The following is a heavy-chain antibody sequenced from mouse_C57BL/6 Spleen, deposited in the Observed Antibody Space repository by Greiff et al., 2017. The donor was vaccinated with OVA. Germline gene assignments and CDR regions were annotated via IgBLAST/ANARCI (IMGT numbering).Heavy chain of an antibody. Sequence: DVKLQESGAELVKPGASVKLSCTASGFNIKDYYMHWVKQRPEQGLEWIGRIDPEDGETKYAPKFQGKATITADTSSNTAYLQLSSLTSEDTAVYYCARERTGPLFDYWGQGTTLTVSS. J-gene: IGHJ2*01. CDR1: GFNIKDYY. CDR3: ARERTGPLFDY. CDR2: IDPEDGET. D-gene: IGHD4-1*01. V-gene: IGHV14-2*01.